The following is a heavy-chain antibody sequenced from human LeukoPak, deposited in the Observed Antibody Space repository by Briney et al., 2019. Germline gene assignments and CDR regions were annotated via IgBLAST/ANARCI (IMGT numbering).Heavy chain of an antibody. CDR2: IYSSGST. CDR3: ARDIGGSYTPGDY. D-gene: IGHD1-26*01. Sequence: GGSLRLSCAASGLTFSSYAMSWVRQAPGKGLEWVSVIYSSGSTYYADSVKGRFTISRDNSKNTVHLQMSSLRAEDTAVYYCARDIGGSYTPGDYWGQGTLVTVSS. CDR1: GLTFSSYA. V-gene: IGHV3-23*01. J-gene: IGHJ4*02.